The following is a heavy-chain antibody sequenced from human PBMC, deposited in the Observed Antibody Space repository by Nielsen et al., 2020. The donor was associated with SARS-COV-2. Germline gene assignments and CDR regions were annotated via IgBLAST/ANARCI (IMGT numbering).Heavy chain of an antibody. CDR1: GFTFTNAW. CDR2: IYSGGST. V-gene: IGHV3-53*05. D-gene: IGHD2-15*01. J-gene: IGHJ6*02. Sequence: GGSLRLSCAASGFTFTNAWMSWVRQAPGKGLEWVSVIYSGGSTYYADSVKGRFTISRDNAKNSLYLQMNSLRAEDTALYYCAKETVVAAGMDVWGQGTTVTVSS. CDR3: AKETVVAAGMDV.